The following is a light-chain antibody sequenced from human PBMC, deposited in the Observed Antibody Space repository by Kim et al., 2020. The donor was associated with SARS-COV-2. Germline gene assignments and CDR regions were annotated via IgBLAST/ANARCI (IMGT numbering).Light chain of an antibody. V-gene: IGKV3-20*01. J-gene: IGKJ1*01. CDR3: QRYGTSPT. CDR2: GAY. CDR1: PSRTGDF. Sequence: APGEKAHLSSRASPSRTGDFLAWYEKTAGRPPRLLFWGAYSRATGLPDRVSGSESGTDFPLNISRLEPEDFAVYYWQRYGTSPTFGQGTKVDIK.